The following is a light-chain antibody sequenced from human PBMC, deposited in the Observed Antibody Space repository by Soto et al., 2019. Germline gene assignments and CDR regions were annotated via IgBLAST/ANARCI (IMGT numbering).Light chain of an antibody. CDR1: QSVSSY. CDR2: GAS. CDR3: QQYGSSPPGT. J-gene: IGKJ5*01. Sequence: EIVLTQSRATLSLTQLDRATLXYRASQSVSSYLAWYQQKPGQAPRLLIYGASSRATGIPDRFSGSGSGTDFTLTISRLEPEDFAVYYCQQYGSSPPGTFGQGTRLEIK. V-gene: IGKV3-20*01.